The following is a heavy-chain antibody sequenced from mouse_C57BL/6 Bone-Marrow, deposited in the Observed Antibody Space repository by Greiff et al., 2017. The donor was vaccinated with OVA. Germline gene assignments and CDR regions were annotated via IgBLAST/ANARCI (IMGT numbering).Heavy chain of an antibody. J-gene: IGHJ2*01. V-gene: IGHV5-17*01. CDR1: GFTFSDYG. CDR3: ARGDGYLFDY. CDR2: ISSGSSTI. D-gene: IGHD2-3*01. Sequence: EVKLMESGGGLVKPGGSLKLSCAASGFTFSDYGMHWVRQAPEKGLEWVAYISSGSSTIYYADTVKGRFTISRDNAKNTLFLQMTSLRSEDTAMYYCARGDGYLFDYWGQGTTLTVSS.